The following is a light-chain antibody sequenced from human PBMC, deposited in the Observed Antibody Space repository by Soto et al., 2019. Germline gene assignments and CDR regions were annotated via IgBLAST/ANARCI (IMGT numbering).Light chain of an antibody. CDR1: QSISSY. V-gene: IGKV1-39*01. J-gene: IGKJ4*01. Sequence: DIQMTQSPSSLSASVGDIVTITCLASQSISSYLNWYQQKPGKAPKLLISTASSLQSGVPSRFSGSGSGTDFTLTISSLQPEDFATYYCQQSYSTPLTFGGGTKVDI. CDR3: QQSYSTPLT. CDR2: TAS.